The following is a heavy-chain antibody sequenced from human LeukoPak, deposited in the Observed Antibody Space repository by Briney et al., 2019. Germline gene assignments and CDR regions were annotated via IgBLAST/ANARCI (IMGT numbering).Heavy chain of an antibody. D-gene: IGHD1-1*01. CDR2: VNHRGDT. CDR1: GGSFSGYY. Sequence: PSETLSLTCAVYGGSFSGYYWSWIRQSPGKGLQWIAEVNHRGDTNYNPSVKGRVPISVDTSKNQFSLKVTSLTAADTAVYYCARGTTISETGYFDYWGQGTLVTVSS. V-gene: IGHV4-34*01. CDR3: ARGTTISETGYFDY. J-gene: IGHJ4*03.